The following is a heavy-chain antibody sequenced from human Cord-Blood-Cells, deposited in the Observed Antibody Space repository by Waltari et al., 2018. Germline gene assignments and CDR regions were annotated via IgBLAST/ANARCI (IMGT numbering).Heavy chain of an antibody. D-gene: IGHD3-3*01. CDR1: GFTFSRYG. J-gene: IGHJ4*02. CDR3: AKDTGFWSGYYDY. V-gene: IGHV3-30*18. Sequence: QVQLVESGGGVVKPGRSLGLSCAASGFTFSRYGMHWVPQAQGKGLEWGAVISYDGRNKYYADSVKGRFTISRDNSKNTLYLQMNSLRAEDTAVYYCAKDTGFWSGYYDYWGQGTLVTVSS. CDR2: ISYDGRNK.